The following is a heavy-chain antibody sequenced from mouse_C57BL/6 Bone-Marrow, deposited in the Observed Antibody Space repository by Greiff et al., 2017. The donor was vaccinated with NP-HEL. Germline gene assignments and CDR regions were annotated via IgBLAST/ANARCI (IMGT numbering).Heavy chain of an antibody. V-gene: IGHV1-15*01. CDR1: GYTFTDYE. CDR3: TRALYPYAMDY. J-gene: IGHJ4*01. Sequence: VQLQQSGAELVRPGASVTLSCKASGYTFTDYEMHWVKQTPVHGLEWIGAIDPETGGNAYNQKFKGKAILTADKSASTAYMELRSLTSEDSAVYYVTRALYPYAMDYWGQGTSVTVSS. D-gene: IGHD2-1*01. CDR2: IDPETGGN.